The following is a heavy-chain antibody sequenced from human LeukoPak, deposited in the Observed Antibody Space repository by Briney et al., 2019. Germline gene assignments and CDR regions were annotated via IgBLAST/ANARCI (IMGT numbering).Heavy chain of an antibody. V-gene: IGHV3-21*01. Sequence: PGGPLRLSCAASGFTFSSYSMNWVRQAPGKGLEWVSSIRSSSSYIYYADSVKGRFTISRDNAKNSLYLQMNSLRAEDTAVYYCARDPRYCSSTSCPPGGYWGQGTLVTVSS. D-gene: IGHD2-2*01. CDR2: IRSSSSYI. J-gene: IGHJ4*02. CDR3: ARDPRYCSSTSCPPGGY. CDR1: GFTFSSYS.